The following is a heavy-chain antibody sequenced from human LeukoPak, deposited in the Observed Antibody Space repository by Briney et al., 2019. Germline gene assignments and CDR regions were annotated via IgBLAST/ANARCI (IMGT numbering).Heavy chain of an antibody. V-gene: IGHV1-2*02. CDR1: GYTFTGYY. CDR2: IDPNNGGT. CDR3: AGGPFFVVVPAAVTPFDY. Sequence: GASVRVSCKASGYTFTGYYIHWVRQAPGQGLQWMGWIDPNNGGTIYTEMFQGRVTMTRDTSISTAYMELSRLRSDDTAFYYCAGGPFFVVVPAAVTPFDYWGQGTLVTVSS. D-gene: IGHD2-2*01. J-gene: IGHJ4*02.